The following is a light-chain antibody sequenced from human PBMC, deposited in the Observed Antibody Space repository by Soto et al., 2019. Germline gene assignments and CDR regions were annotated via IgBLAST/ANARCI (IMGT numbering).Light chain of an antibody. CDR2: EVT. V-gene: IGLV2-8*01. CDR3: SSYAGSKSYV. Sequence: QSALTQPPSASGSPGQSVTISCTGTSSDVGVYNHVSWYQQHPGKAPKLMIFEVTKRPSGVPDRFSGSKSGNTASLTVSGLQAEDEADYYCSSYAGSKSYVFGTGTKVTVL. J-gene: IGLJ1*01. CDR1: SSDVGVYNH.